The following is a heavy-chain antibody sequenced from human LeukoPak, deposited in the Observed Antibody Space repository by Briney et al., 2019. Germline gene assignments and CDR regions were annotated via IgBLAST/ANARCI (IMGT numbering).Heavy chain of an antibody. CDR2: IYTSGST. Sequence: NPSETLSLTCTVSGGSISSGSYYWSWIRQPAGKGLEWIGRIYTSGSTNYNPSLKSRVTISVDTSKNQFSLKLSSVTAADTAVYYCAASSSWYDYWGQGTLVTVSS. CDR3: AASSSWYDY. D-gene: IGHD6-13*01. CDR1: GGSISSGSYY. J-gene: IGHJ4*02. V-gene: IGHV4-61*02.